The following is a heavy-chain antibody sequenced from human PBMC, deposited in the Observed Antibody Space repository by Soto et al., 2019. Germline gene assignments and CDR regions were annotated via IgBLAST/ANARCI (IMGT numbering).Heavy chain of an antibody. V-gene: IGHV4-59*08. D-gene: IGHD2-2*01. Sequence: PSETLSLTCTVSGGSISSYYWSWIRQPPGKGLEWIGYIYYSGSTNYNPSLKSRVTISVDTSKNQFSLKLSSVTAADTAVYYCARQPRDNMPYFDYWGQGTLVTVPS. J-gene: IGHJ4*02. CDR3: ARQPRDNMPYFDY. CDR1: GGSISSYY. CDR2: IYYSGST.